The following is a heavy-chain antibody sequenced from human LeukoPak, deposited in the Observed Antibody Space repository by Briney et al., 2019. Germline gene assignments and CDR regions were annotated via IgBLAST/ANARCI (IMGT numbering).Heavy chain of an antibody. D-gene: IGHD2-15*01. CDR1: GYTFTNYT. V-gene: IGHV7-4-1*02. CDR3: ARPYCSGDNCHSYFDH. CDR2: INPNTANP. Sequence: ALVKVSCKASGYTFTNYTMNWVRQAPGQGLEWMGWINPNTANPTYAQGFTGRFVFSVDTSVTTAYLQISRLKAEDTAVYYCARPYCSGDNCHSYFDHWGQGTLVTVSS. J-gene: IGHJ4*02.